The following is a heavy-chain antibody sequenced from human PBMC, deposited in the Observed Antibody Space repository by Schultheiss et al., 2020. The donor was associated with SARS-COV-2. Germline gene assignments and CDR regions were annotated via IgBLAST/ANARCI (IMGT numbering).Heavy chain of an antibody. Sequence: GGSLRLSCAASGFTFSGSAMHWVRQAPGKGLEWVSSISSSGSHIYHADSVKGRFTISRDNAKNSLFLQMNSLRAEDTAVYYCARSNAYYDLPYYFDYWGQGTLVTVSS. J-gene: IGHJ4*02. CDR1: GFTFSGSA. CDR2: ISSSGSHI. D-gene: IGHD3-3*01. CDR3: ARSNAYYDLPYYFDY. V-gene: IGHV3-21*01.